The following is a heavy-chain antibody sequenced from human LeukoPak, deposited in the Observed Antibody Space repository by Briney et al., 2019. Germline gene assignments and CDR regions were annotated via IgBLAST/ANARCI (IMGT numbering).Heavy chain of an antibody. Sequence: SETLSPTCTVSGGSIGSYYWSWIRQPPGKGLEWIGYIYYSGSTNYNPSLKSRVTISVDTSKNQFSLKLSSVTAADTAVYYCARDQGYYDSSGLNTPNAFDIWGQGTMVTVSS. CDR2: IYYSGST. V-gene: IGHV4-59*01. CDR1: GGSIGSYY. CDR3: ARDQGYYDSSGLNTPNAFDI. J-gene: IGHJ3*02. D-gene: IGHD3-22*01.